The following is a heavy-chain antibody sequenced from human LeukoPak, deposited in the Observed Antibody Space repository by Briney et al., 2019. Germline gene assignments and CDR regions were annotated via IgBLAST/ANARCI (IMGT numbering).Heavy chain of an antibody. V-gene: IGHV4-31*03. J-gene: IGHJ4*02. CDR2: IYYSGST. CDR1: GGSISSGGYY. D-gene: IGHD2-15*01. CDR3: ARALLLRHFDY. Sequence: SETLSLTCTVSGGSISSGGYYWRWIRQHPGKGLEWIGYIYYSGSTYYNPSLKSRVTISVDTSKNQFSLKLSSVTAADTAVYYCARALLLRHFDYWGRGTLVTVSS.